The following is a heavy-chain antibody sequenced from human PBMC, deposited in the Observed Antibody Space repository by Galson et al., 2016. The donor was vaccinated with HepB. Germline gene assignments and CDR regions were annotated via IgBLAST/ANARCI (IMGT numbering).Heavy chain of an antibody. CDR3: ARDEIVRPSSLLLY. V-gene: IGHV1-18*04. CDR1: GYTFTSYG. J-gene: IGHJ4*02. Sequence: SVKVSCKASGYTFTSYGISWVRQAPGQGLEWMGWISGYNGKTIYAQKLQGRVTMTTDTSTSTAYMELRSLRSDDTAVYYCARDEIVRPSSLLLYWGQGTLVSVSS. D-gene: IGHD2/OR15-2a*01. CDR2: ISGYNGKT.